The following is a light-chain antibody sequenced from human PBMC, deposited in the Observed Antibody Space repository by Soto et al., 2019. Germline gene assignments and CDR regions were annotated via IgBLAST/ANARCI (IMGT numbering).Light chain of an antibody. J-gene: IGLJ2*01. V-gene: IGLV2-14*01. CDR3: SSFTHSIVV. CDR1: TSDVGSHNC. Sequence: QSALTHPASVSGSPEQSITIAFTGTTSDVGSHNCVSWYQQLPGKPPNLLIYEVNNRPSGTSNRFSGSKSGNTASLTISGLQDEAEADYYCSSFTHSIVVFGGGTKLTVL. CDR2: EVN.